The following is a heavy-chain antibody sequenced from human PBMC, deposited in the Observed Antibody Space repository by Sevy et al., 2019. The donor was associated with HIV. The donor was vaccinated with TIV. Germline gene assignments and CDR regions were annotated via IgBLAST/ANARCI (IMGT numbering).Heavy chain of an antibody. CDR3: AKVFAGMVRGVITPRYCDYYYYMDV. D-gene: IGHD3-10*01. J-gene: IGHJ6*03. V-gene: IGHV3-23*01. CDR1: GFTFSSYA. CDR2: ISGSGGST. Sequence: GGSLRLSCAASGFTFSSYAMSWVRQAPGKGLEWVSAISGSGGSTYYADSVKGRFTISRDNSKNTLYLEMNSLRAEDTAVYYCAKVFAGMVRGVITPRYCDYYYYMDVWGKGTTVTVSS.